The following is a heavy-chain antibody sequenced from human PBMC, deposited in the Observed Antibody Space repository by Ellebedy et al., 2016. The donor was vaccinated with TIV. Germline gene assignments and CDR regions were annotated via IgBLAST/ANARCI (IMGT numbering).Heavy chain of an antibody. J-gene: IGHJ5*02. CDR1: GYTFTSYG. D-gene: IGHD6-13*01. V-gene: IGHV1-18*01. CDR2: ISAYNGNT. Sequence: ASVKVSCXASGYTFTSYGISWVRQALGQGLEWMGWISAYNGNTNYAQKLQGRVTMTTDTSTSTAYMELRSLRSDDTAVYYCARSLSSWYFNPWGQGTLVTVSS. CDR3: ARSLSSWYFNP.